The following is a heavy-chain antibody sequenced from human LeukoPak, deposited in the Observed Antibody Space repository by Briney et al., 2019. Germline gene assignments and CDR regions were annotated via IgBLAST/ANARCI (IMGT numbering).Heavy chain of an antibody. V-gene: IGHV3-7*01. J-gene: IGHJ4*02. CDR3: ARDPSRRYTYGYGDS. CDR2: INQDGREK. D-gene: IGHD5-18*01. Sequence: GGSLRLSCAASGFTFSGYWMNWVRQPPGKGLEWVANINQDGREKYYVDSLKGRFTISRDNARRTLYLQMNSLRAEDTGLYYCARDPSRRYTYGYGDSWGQGTLVTVSS. CDR1: GFTFSGYW.